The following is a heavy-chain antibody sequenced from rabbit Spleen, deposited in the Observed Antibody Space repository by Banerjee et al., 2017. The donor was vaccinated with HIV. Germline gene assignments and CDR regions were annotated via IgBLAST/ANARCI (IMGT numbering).Heavy chain of an antibody. V-gene: IGHV1S45*01. J-gene: IGHJ6*01. CDR2: IELGSSGFT. CDR1: GVSFSGSSY. D-gene: IGHD1-1*01. CDR3: ARDTSSSFSSYGMDL. Sequence: QEQLEESGGGLVQPEGSLTLTCTASGVSFSGSSYMCWVRQAPGKGLEWIACIELGSSGFTYFASWARGRFTISKTSSTTVTLQMTSLTAADTATYFCARDTSSSFSSYGMDLRGPGTLVTVS.